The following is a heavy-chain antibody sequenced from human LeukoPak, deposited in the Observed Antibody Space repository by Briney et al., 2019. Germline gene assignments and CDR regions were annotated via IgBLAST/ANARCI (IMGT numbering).Heavy chain of an antibody. CDR2: ISWNSGSI. J-gene: IGHJ5*02. CDR3: AKDLTLGSYFTGWFDP. D-gene: IGHD1-26*01. V-gene: IGHV3-9*01. Sequence: GGSLRLPCAASGFTFDDYAMHWVRQAPGKGLEWVSGISWNSGSIGYADSVKGRFTIFRDNAKNSLYLQMNSLRAEDTAVYYCAKDLTLGSYFTGWFDPWGQGTLVTVSS. CDR1: GFTFDDYA.